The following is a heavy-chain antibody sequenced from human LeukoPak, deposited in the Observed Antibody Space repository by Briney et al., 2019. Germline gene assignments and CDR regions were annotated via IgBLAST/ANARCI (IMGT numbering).Heavy chain of an antibody. J-gene: IGHJ4*02. CDR2: INSNGDST. CDR1: AFTFRNHA. V-gene: IGHV3-64*01. D-gene: IGHD3/OR15-3a*01. CDR3: AREERGLAIDY. Sequence: GGSLRLSCATSAFTFRNHATHWVRQAPGKGLEYVSAINSNGDSTYYGNSVKGRFTISRDNSQSTLYLQMGSLRPADTAVYYCAREERGLAIDYWGQGALVTVSS.